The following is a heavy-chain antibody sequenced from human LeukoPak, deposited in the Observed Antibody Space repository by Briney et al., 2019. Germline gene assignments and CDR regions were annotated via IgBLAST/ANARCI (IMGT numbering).Heavy chain of an antibody. CDR2: IIPVFGTA. V-gene: IGHV1-69*06. J-gene: IGHJ6*03. CDR1: GGSFSSSD. D-gene: IGHD5/OR15-5a*01. Sequence: SVKVSCKASGGSFSSSDISWVRQAPGQGLEWMGGIIPVFGTANYAQKFRDRVTITADKSTTTAYLELSSLRSDDTAVYYCVRGTYSVYELGSYMDVWGKGTTVTVSS. CDR3: VRGTYSVYELGSYMDV.